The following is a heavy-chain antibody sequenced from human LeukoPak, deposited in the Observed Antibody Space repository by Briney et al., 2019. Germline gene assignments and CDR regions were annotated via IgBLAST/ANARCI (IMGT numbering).Heavy chain of an antibody. CDR1: GYTFTGYY. CDR3: ARGLQLVRSSDY. J-gene: IGHJ4*02. V-gene: IGHV1-2*02. D-gene: IGHD6-13*01. CDR2: INPNSGGT. Sequence: ASVKVFSKASGYTFTGYYMHWVRQAPGQGLEWMGWINPNSGGTNYAQKFQGRVTMTRDTSISTAYMELSRLRSDDTAVYYCARGLQLVRSSDYWGQGTLVTVSS.